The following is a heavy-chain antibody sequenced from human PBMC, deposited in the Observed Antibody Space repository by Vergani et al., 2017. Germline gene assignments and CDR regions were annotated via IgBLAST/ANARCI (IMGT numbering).Heavy chain of an antibody. CDR3: ARNSNFNYYDSSGYFYYFDY. V-gene: IGHV4-34*01. CDR1: GGSFSGYY. J-gene: IGHJ4*02. Sequence: QVQLQQWGAGLLKPSETLSLTCAVYGGSFSGYYWSWIRQPPGKGLGRIGEINHSGSTKYNPSLKSRVTISVDTSKNQFSLKLSSVTAADTAVYYCARNSNFNYYDSSGYFYYFDYWGQGTLVTVSS. D-gene: IGHD3-22*01. CDR2: INHSGST.